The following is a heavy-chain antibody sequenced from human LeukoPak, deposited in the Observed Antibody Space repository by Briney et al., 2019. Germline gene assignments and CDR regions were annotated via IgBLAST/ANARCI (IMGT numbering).Heavy chain of an antibody. J-gene: IGHJ4*02. V-gene: IGHV1-69*05. CDR2: IIPMFGTA. Sequence: SVKVSCKASGYTFTSYGISWVRQAPGQGLEWMGGIIPMFGTAKYAQKFQGRVTITTDESTSTAYMELSSLRSEDTAVYYCASGTTDIVVVPATLRNYYFDYWGQGTLVTVSS. CDR1: GYTFTSYG. CDR3: ASGTTDIVVVPATLRNYYFDY. D-gene: IGHD2-2*01.